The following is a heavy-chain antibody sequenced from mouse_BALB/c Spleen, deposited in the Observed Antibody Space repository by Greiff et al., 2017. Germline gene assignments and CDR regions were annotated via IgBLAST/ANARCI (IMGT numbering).Heavy chain of an antibody. Sequence: GGGWVQTKGSLKLSGAASGCTCNNYAMNWVRQAPGKGLEWVARIRSKSNNYATYYADSVKDRFTISRDASQSMLYLQMNNLKTEDTAMYYCVSQKYGNFFDYWGQGPTLTVPS. CDR1: GCTCNNYA. D-gene: IGHD2-10*02. J-gene: IGHJ2*01. CDR3: VSQKYGNFFDY. CDR2: IRSKSNNYAT. V-gene: IGHV10-1*02.